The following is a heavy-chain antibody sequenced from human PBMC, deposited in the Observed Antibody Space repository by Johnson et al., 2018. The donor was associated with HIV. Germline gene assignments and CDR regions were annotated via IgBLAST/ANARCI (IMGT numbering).Heavy chain of an antibody. V-gene: IGHV3-30-3*01. CDR3: ARAELPDAFDI. J-gene: IGHJ3*02. CDR1: RFTFSDYY. Sequence: QVQLVESGGGLVKPGGSLRLSCVASRFTFSDYYMSWIRQAPGKGLEWVAVISYDGSNKYYADSGKGRFTISRDNSKNTLYLQMNSLRAEDTAVYYCARAELPDAFDIWGQGTMVTVSS. CDR2: ISYDGSNK. D-gene: IGHD1-7*01.